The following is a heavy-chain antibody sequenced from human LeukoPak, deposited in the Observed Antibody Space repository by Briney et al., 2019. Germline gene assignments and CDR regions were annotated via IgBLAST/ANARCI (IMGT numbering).Heavy chain of an antibody. CDR1: GFNFSSNY. Sequence: PGGSLRLSCAASGFNFSSNYMSWVRQAPGKGLEWVSVIYSGGNTYYADSVKGRFTIFRDKSKNTLYLQMNSLRAEDTAVYYCANIYYPRPNFDDWGQVTLVTVSS. D-gene: IGHD3-22*01. J-gene: IGHJ4*02. V-gene: IGHV3-53*01. CDR2: IYSGGNT. CDR3: ANIYYPRPNFDD.